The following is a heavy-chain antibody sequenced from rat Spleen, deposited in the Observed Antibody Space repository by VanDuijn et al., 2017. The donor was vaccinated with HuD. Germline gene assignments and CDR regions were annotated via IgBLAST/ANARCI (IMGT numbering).Heavy chain of an antibody. J-gene: IGHJ2*01. CDR3: AVAGYGY. D-gene: IGHD1-7*01. CDR1: GFTFSNYG. Sequence: EVQLVKSGGGLVQPGRSLKLSCAASGFTFSNYGMAWVRQTPTKGLEWVASISTGGGTTYYRDSVKGRFTISRDNAENTVYLQMNSLRSEDTATYYCAVAGYGYWGHGVMVTVSS. CDR2: ISTGGGTT. V-gene: IGHV5S13*01.